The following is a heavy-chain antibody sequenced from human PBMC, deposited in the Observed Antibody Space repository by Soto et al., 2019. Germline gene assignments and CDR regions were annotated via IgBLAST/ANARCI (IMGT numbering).Heavy chain of an antibody. CDR3: ARDDIPGIAVAKYGLDV. Sequence: GGSLRLSCAASGFIFINFCIHWVRHAPCKGLEWVAVIWYDGINEYYADSVKGRFNISKDNSKNTLYLQMNSLRAEDTAVYYCARDDIPGIAVAKYGLDVWGQGNTVTVSS. CDR2: IWYDGINE. D-gene: IGHD6-19*01. J-gene: IGHJ6*02. CDR1: GFIFINFC. V-gene: IGHV3-33*01.